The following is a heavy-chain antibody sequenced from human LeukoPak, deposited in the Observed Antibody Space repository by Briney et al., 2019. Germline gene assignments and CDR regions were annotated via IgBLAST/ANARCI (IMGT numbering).Heavy chain of an antibody. CDR2: IYHSGST. D-gene: IGHD4-23*01. V-gene: IGHV4-4*02. Sequence: PSETPSLTCAVSGGSISSSNWWSWVRQPPGKGLEWIGEIYHSGSTNYNPSLKSRVTISVDKSKNQFSLKLSSVTAADTAVYYCARAYYGGNDAFDIWGQGTMVTVSS. J-gene: IGHJ3*02. CDR3: ARAYYGGNDAFDI. CDR1: GGSISSSNW.